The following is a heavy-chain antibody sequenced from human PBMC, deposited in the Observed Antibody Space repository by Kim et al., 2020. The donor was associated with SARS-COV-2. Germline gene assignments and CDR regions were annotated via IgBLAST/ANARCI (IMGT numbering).Heavy chain of an antibody. J-gene: IGHJ5*02. D-gene: IGHD4-17*01. CDR1: GGSISSSSYY. CDR2: IYYSGST. Sequence: SETLSLTCTVSGGSISSSSYYWGWIRQPPGKGLVWIGSIYYSGSTYYNPSLKSRVTISVDTSKNQFSLKLSSVTAADTAVYYCARDQAHDYGDYEGTNWFDPWGQGTQVTVSS. CDR3: ARDQAHDYGDYEGTNWFDP. V-gene: IGHV4-39*07.